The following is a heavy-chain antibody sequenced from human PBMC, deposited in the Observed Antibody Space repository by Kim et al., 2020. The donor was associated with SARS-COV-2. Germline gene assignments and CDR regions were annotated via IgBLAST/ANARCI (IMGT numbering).Heavy chain of an antibody. CDR2: IIPIFGTA. J-gene: IGHJ4*02. CDR3: ARVKGYDSGSYEDY. Sequence: SVKVSCKASGGTFSSYAIIWVRQAPGQGLEWMGGIIPIFGTANYAQKFQGRVTITADESTSTAYMELSSLRSEDTAGYFCARVKGYDSGSYEDYWGQGTLVTVSS. V-gene: IGHV1-69*13. D-gene: IGHD3-10*01. CDR1: GGTFSSYA.